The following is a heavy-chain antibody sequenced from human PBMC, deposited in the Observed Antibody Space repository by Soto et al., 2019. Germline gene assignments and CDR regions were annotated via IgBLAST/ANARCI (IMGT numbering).Heavy chain of an antibody. V-gene: IGHV4-4*07. Sequence: ALETLSLTCIVSGVSVTSYTWRWVRQPANKGLEWIGRVFSSVSATYSPTLKSRVRISTDTPENRISLKLDSVTAADAGVYYCTRDGMTTGDTWGPGTLVTVSS. J-gene: IGHJ4*02. CDR2: VFSSVSA. D-gene: IGHD2-21*02. CDR3: TRDGMTTGDT. CDR1: GVSVTSYT.